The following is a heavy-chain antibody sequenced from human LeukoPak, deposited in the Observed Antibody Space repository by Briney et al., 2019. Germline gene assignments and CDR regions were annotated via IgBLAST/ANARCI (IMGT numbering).Heavy chain of an antibody. Sequence: SQTLSLTCAISGDSVSSNSAAWNWIRQSPPRGLEWLGRTYYRSQWYSDYGVSVRSRITITPDTSKNQFSLQLNSVTPEDTAVYYCARYGSSWYLDSWGQGILVTVSS. D-gene: IGHD6-13*01. CDR3: ARYGSSWYLDS. CDR1: GDSVSSNSAA. V-gene: IGHV6-1*01. J-gene: IGHJ4*02. CDR2: TYYRSQWYS.